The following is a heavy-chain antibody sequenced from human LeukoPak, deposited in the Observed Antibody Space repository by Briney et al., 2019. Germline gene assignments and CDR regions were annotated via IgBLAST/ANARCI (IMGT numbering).Heavy chain of an antibody. CDR2: VNPSGDST. Sequence: ASVKVSCKASGYTITSYYMHWVRQAPGQGLEWMGIVNPSGDSTSYAQKFQGRVTMTRDTSTSTVYMELSSLRSEDTAVYYRAREYIVVVPAAIRWFDPWGQGTLVTVSS. D-gene: IGHD2-2*01. CDR3: AREYIVVVPAAIRWFDP. V-gene: IGHV1-46*01. CDR1: GYTITSYY. J-gene: IGHJ5*02.